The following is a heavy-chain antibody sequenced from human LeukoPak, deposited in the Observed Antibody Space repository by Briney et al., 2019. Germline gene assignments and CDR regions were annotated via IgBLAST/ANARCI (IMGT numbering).Heavy chain of an antibody. CDR2: MFYTGSG. V-gene: IGHV4-59*01. CDR1: GGSMSNYY. CDR3: ATNLPGYSYGYWVA. J-gene: IGHJ5*02. D-gene: IGHD5-18*01. Sequence: SETLSLTCTVSGGSMSNYYWNWIRQPPGKGLEWIGYMFYTGSGKYNPSLKSRVTISVDTSKRQISLKLTSVTAADTAVYYCATNLPGYSYGYWVAWGQGTLVTVSS.